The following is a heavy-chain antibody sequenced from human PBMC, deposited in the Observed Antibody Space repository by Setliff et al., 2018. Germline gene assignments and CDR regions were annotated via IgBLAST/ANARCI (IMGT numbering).Heavy chain of an antibody. D-gene: IGHD2-15*01. Sequence: SKTLSLTCTVSGGSIRNHYWSWIRQPPGKALEYIGYIYDSGTTTYSGTAIYNPSLKSRVTISGDTSKNQLSLRLSGVTAADTAFYYCARFRSWSQIDALENWGQGTMVTVSS. CDR3: ARFRSWSQIDALEN. J-gene: IGHJ3*02. CDR2: IYDSGTTTYSGTA. CDR1: GGSIRNHY. V-gene: IGHV4-59*11.